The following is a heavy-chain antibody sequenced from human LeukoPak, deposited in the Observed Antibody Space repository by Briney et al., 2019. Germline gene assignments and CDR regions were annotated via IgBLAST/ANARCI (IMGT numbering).Heavy chain of an antibody. J-gene: IGHJ4*02. D-gene: IGHD2-2*01. Sequence: GGSLRLSCAASGFTFSSYAMHWVRQAPGKGLEWVAVISYDGSNKYYADSVKGRFTISRDNSKNTLYLQMNSLRAVDTAVYHCASDGFGFRRVVVVPAAIDSWGLGTLVTVSS. V-gene: IGHV3-30-3*01. CDR2: ISYDGSNK. CDR1: GFTFSSYA. CDR3: ASDGFGFRRVVVVPAAIDS.